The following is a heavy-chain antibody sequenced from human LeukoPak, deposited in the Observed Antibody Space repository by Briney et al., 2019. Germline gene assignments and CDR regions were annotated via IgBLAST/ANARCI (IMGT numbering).Heavy chain of an antibody. CDR1: GYTFTGYY. J-gene: IGHJ4*02. CDR3: ARGPYSSGWLPKYYFDY. CDR2: INPNSGGT. D-gene: IGHD6-19*01. Sequence: LVAPVTVSCKASGYTFTGYYMHWVRQAPGQGLEWMGWINPNSGGTNYAQKFQGRVTMTRDTSISTAYMELSRLRSDDTAVYYCARGPYSSGWLPKYYFDYWGQGTLVTVSS. V-gene: IGHV1-2*03.